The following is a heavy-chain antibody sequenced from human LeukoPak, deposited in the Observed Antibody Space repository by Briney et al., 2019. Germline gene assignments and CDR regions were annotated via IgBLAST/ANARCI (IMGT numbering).Heavy chain of an antibody. CDR2: INTNTGNP. Sequence: ASVKVSCKASGGTFSSYAISWVRQAPGQGLEWMGWINTNTGNPTYAQGFTGRFVFSLDTSVSTAYLQISSLKAEDTAVYYCARDHVKLGSSFHPFDAFDVWGQGTLVTVSS. J-gene: IGHJ3*01. CDR3: ARDHVKLGSSFHPFDAFDV. V-gene: IGHV7-4-1*02. D-gene: IGHD2-2*01. CDR1: GGTFSSYA.